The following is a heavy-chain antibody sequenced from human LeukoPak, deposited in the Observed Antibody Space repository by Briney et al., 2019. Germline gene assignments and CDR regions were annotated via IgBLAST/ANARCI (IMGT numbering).Heavy chain of an antibody. CDR1: GYTFTSYG. Sequence: ASVKVFCKASGYTFTSYGMHWVGQAPGQRLEWMGWTNAGNGNTKYSQKFQGRVTITRDTSASTAYMELSSLRSEDTAVYYCAREADYYGSGSYYSLGFYPWGQGTLVTVSS. J-gene: IGHJ5*02. CDR3: AREADYYGSGSYYSLGFYP. CDR2: TNAGNGNT. V-gene: IGHV1-3*01. D-gene: IGHD3-10*01.